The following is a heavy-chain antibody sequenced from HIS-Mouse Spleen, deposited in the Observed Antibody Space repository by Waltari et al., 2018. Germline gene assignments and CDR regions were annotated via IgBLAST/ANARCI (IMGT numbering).Heavy chain of an antibody. D-gene: IGHD4-4*01. CDR1: GYTFTSYD. V-gene: IGHV1-8*01. CDR3: ARGHDYSNYFDY. CDR2: MNPNSGNT. J-gene: IGHJ4*02. Sequence: QVQLVQSGAEVKKPGASVKVSCKASGYTFTSYDINWVRQATGQGLEWMGCMNPNSGNTGHEQKFQGRVTMTRNTSISTAYMELSSLRSEDTAVYYCARGHDYSNYFDYWGQGTLVTVSS.